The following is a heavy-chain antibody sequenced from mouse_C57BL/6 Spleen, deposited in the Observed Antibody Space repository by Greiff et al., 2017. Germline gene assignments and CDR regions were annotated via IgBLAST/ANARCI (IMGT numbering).Heavy chain of an antibody. CDR1: GYTFTDYT. V-gene: IGHV1-78*01. CDR2: IYPRGGST. J-gene: IGHJ1*03. D-gene: IGHD2-3*01. CDR3: ARGHDGYYIPD. Sequence: QVQLKESDAELVKPGASVKISCKASGYTFTDYTIHWMKQRPEQGLEWIGYIYPRGGSTEYNEKFKGKATMTADKSSSTAYMQLNSLTSEDSAVYFCARGHDGYYIPDWGTGATVTVST.